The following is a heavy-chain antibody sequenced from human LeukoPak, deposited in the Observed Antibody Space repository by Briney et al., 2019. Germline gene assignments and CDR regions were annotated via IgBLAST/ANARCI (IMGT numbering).Heavy chain of an antibody. D-gene: IGHD2-8*01. CDR2: IYYSGST. J-gene: IGHJ5*02. CDR3: ARRGWYMMGNWFDP. Sequence: PSETLSLTCTVSGGSISSSSYYWGWIRQPPGKGLEWIGSIYYSGSTYYNPSLKSRVTISVDTSKNQFSLKLSSVTAADTAVYYCARRGWYMMGNWFDPWGQGTLVTVSS. CDR1: GGSISSSSYY. V-gene: IGHV4-39*01.